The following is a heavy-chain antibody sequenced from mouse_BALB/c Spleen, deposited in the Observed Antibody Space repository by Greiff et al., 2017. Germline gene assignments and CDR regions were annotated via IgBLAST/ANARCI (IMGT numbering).Heavy chain of an antibody. D-gene: IGHD2-14*01. CDR2: IRSKSNNYAT. J-gene: IGHJ3*01. CDR1: GFTFNTNA. Sequence: EVQLVETGGGLVQPKGSLKLSCAASGFTFNTNAMNWVRQAPGKGLEWVARIRSKSNNYATYYADSVKDRFTISRDDSQSMLYLQMNNLKTEDTAMYYCVRERYALAWFAYWGQGTLVTVSA. CDR3: VRERYALAWFAY. V-gene: IGHV10S3*01.